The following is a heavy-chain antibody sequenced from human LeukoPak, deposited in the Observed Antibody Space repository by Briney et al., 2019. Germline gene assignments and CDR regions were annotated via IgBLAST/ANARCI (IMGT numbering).Heavy chain of an antibody. Sequence: SETLSLTCTVSGYSISSGYYWGWIRQPPGKGLKWIGSIYHSGSTYYNPSLKSRVTISVDTSKNQFSLKLSSVTAADTAVYYCARGVDIVVVPAAVFFDIWGQGTMVAVSS. D-gene: IGHD2-2*03. CDR3: ARGVDIVVVPAAVFFDI. V-gene: IGHV4-38-2*02. CDR2: IYHSGST. J-gene: IGHJ3*02. CDR1: GYSISSGYY.